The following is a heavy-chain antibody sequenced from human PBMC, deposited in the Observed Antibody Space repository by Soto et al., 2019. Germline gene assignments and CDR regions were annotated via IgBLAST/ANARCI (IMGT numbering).Heavy chain of an antibody. V-gene: IGHV5-51*01. J-gene: IGHJ6*02. Sequence: PGESLKISCTGSGYRFSSYWIAWVRQMPGKGLEWMGIIYPGDSDTRYSPSFEGQVTISADKSNSTAYLQWSSLKASDTAMYYCARQGSNGAYYYYGMDVWGQGTTVTVSS. CDR2: IYPGDSDT. CDR3: ARQGSNGAYYYYGMDV. CDR1: GYRFSSYW. D-gene: IGHD3-16*01.